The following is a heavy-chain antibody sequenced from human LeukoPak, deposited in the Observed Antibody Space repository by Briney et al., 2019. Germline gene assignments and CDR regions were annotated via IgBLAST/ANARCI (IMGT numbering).Heavy chain of an antibody. CDR2: ISYGSDTI. D-gene: IGHD3-9*01. Sequence: PGGSLRLSCAASGFTFDEYAMHWVRQAPGKGLEWVSGISYGSDTIGYVDSVKGRFTISRDNAKNSLYLQMNSLRAEDTAVYYCARAIRYFDWLLSYRYYYYMDVWGKGTTVTISS. CDR1: GFTFDEYA. CDR3: ARAIRYFDWLLSYRYYYYMDV. J-gene: IGHJ6*03. V-gene: IGHV3-9*01.